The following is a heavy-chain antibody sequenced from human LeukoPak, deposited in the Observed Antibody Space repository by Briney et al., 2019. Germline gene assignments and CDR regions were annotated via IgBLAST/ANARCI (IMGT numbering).Heavy chain of an antibody. CDR2: ISSSGSTI. V-gene: IGHV3-48*03. CDR3: ARIGYSSSSFDF. Sequence: GGSLRLSCAASGFTFSSYEMNWVRQAPGKGLEWVSYISSSGSTIYYADSVKGRFTISRDNAKESLYLQMNSLRAEDTAVYYCARIGYSSSSFDFWGQGTLVTVSS. J-gene: IGHJ4*02. D-gene: IGHD6-6*01. CDR1: GFTFSSYE.